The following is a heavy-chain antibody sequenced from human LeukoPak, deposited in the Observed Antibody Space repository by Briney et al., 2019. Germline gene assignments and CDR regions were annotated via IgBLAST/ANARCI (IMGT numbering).Heavy chain of an antibody. V-gene: IGHV4-38-2*01. CDR1: GYSISSGYY. Sequence: SETLSLTCAVSGYSISSGYYWGWIRQPPGKGLEWIGSIYHSGSTYYNPSLKSRVTISVDTSKNQFSLKLSSVTAADTAVYYRARQYFWSGYWAYWGQGTLVTVSS. J-gene: IGHJ4*02. CDR2: IYHSGST. D-gene: IGHD3-3*01. CDR3: ARQYFWSGYWAY.